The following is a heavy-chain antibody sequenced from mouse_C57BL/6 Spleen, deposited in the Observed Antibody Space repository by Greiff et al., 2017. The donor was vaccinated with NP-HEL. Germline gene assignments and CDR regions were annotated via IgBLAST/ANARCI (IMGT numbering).Heavy chain of an antibody. CDR1: GFNLKDTI. V-gene: IGHV14-1*01. J-gene: IGHJ3*01. D-gene: IGHD2-2*01. CDR3: TYGYDGFAY. Sequence: EVQRVESGAELVRPGASVKLSCTASGFNLKDTIFHWVKQGPEQGLGWIGRIDPEDGDTEYAPKFQGKATMTADTSSNTAYLQLSSLTSEDTAVYYCTYGYDGFAYWGQGTLVTVSA. CDR2: IDPEDGDT.